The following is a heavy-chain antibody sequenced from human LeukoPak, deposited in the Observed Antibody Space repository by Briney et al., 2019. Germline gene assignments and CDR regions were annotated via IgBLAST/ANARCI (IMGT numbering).Heavy chain of an antibody. J-gene: IGHJ4*02. V-gene: IGHV3-30*02. CDR2: IQFDGSNK. CDR1: GFTFSGFG. CDR3: ARDLIAGTTY. Sequence: GGSLRLSCAASGFTFSGFGMHWVRQAPGKGLEWVAFIQFDGSNKYYADSVKGRFTISRDNSKNTLYLQMNSLTTEDTAVYYCARDLIAGTTYWGQGTLVTVSS. D-gene: IGHD1/OR15-1a*01.